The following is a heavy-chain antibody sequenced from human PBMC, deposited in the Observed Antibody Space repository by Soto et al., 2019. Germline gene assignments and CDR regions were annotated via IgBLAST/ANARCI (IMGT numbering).Heavy chain of an antibody. J-gene: IGHJ4*02. CDR3: ARDFEGDTMIVVALDY. CDR2: ISYDGSNK. CDR1: GFTFSSYA. Sequence: QVQLVESGGGVVQPGRSLRLSCAASGFTFSSYAMHWVRQAPGKGLEWVAVISYDGSNKYYADSVKGRFTISRDNSKNTLYLQMNSLRAEDTAVYYCARDFEGDTMIVVALDYWGQGTLVTVSS. D-gene: IGHD3-22*01. V-gene: IGHV3-30-3*01.